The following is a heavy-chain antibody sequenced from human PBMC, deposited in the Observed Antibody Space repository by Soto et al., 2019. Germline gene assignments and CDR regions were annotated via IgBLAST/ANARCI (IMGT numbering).Heavy chain of an antibody. V-gene: IGHV3-11*05. D-gene: IGHD6-13*01. CDR1: GFTFSDYY. Sequence: QVQLEESGGGLVKPGGSLRLSCAASGFTFSDYYMSWIRQAPGKGLEWVSYINSSSSYTNYADSVKGRFTISRDNAKNSLYLQMNSLRAEDTAVYYCARIITAAGGRRYFDLWGRGTLVTVSS. CDR3: ARIITAAGGRRYFDL. J-gene: IGHJ2*01. CDR2: INSSSSYT.